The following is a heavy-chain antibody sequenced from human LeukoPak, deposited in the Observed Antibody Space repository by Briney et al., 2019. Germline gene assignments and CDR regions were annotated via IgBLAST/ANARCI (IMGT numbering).Heavy chain of an antibody. V-gene: IGHV3-23*01. CDR3: AKDHESDGYPCLDH. CDR1: GFTISRLV. Sequence: PGGSLRLSCAASGFTISRLVMIWVRQAPGKGLEWVSTISASGPYYADAVRGRFTISRDNSRNTLSLQMDSLRAEDTAVYYCAKDHESDGYPCLDHWGLGTLVTVSS. D-gene: IGHD3-22*01. CDR2: ISASGP. J-gene: IGHJ4*02.